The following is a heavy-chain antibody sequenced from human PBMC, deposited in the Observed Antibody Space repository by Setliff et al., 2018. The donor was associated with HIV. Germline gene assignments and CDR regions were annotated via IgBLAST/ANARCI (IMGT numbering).Heavy chain of an antibody. Sequence: TSETLSLTCTVSGDSISSGGYYWSWIRQYPGKGLEWIGYIYYSGSSYYNPSLQSRITMSVETSMNQFSLRLTSVTAADTAVYFCARLWLHYGADIPKFDPWGQGTLVTVSS. V-gene: IGHV4-31*03. CDR2: IYYSGSS. D-gene: IGHD4-17*01. J-gene: IGHJ5*02. CDR1: GDSISSGGYY. CDR3: ARLWLHYGADIPKFDP.